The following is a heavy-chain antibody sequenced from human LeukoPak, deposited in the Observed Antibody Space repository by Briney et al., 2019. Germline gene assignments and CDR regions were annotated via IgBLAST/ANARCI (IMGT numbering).Heavy chain of an antibody. Sequence: GGSLGLSCAASGFTFSSYSMNWVRQAPGKGLEWVSSISSSSSYIYYADSVKGRFTISRDNAKNSLYLQMNSLRAEDTAVYYCATTSIAAAVPGCFDYWGQGTLVTVFS. D-gene: IGHD6-13*01. V-gene: IGHV3-21*01. CDR1: GFTFSSYS. J-gene: IGHJ4*02. CDR2: ISSSSSYI. CDR3: ATTSIAAAVPGCFDY.